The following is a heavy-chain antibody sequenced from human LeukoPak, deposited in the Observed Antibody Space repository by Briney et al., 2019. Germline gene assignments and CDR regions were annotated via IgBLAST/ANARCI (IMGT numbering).Heavy chain of an antibody. Sequence: GGSLRLSCAASGFIFSNFPLHWVRQTPDKGLECVAIMSSDGNTKYYANSVRGRFTVSRDNSKSTAYLQMNSLRVEDTAVYYCARDLVAYYMDVWGKGTTVTVSS. J-gene: IGHJ6*03. CDR3: ARDLVAYYMDV. D-gene: IGHD2-15*01. CDR1: GFIFSNFP. CDR2: MSSDGNTK. V-gene: IGHV3-30-3*01.